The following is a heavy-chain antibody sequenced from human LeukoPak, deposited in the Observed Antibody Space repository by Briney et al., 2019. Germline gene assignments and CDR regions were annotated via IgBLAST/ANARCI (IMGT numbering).Heavy chain of an antibody. J-gene: IGHJ4*02. V-gene: IGHV4-39*01. Sequence: PSETLSLTCTVSGGSISSGSYFWDWIRQPPGKGLEWIGSIYYSGSTYYNPSLKSRVTISVDTSNNQFSLKLSSVTAADTAMCYCARSKGSYYYWGQGTLVTVSS. CDR3: ARSKGSYYY. CDR1: GGSISSGSYF. D-gene: IGHD3-10*01. CDR2: IYYSGST.